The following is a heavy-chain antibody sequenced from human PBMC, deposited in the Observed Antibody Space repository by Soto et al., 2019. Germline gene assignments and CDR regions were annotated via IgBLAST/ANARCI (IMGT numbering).Heavy chain of an antibody. D-gene: IGHD2-21*01. V-gene: IGHV4-59*08. CDR3: ARRAYCGGGNCGAFGV. CDR2: MYNSGSI. J-gene: IGHJ3*01. CDR1: GVSITSYH. Sequence: QVRLQESGPRLVKPSETLSLICSVSGVSITSYHWSWIRQPPGKGLEWIGCMYNSGSIDYNPSLQSVVSISKDTSRNQFCLKLTSVTAADTAVYFCARRAYCGGGNCGAFGVWGQGTTVIVSP.